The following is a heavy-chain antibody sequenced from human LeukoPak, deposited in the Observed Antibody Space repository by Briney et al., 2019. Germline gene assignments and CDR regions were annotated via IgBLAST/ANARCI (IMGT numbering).Heavy chain of an antibody. CDR2: INPNSGGA. J-gene: IGHJ4*02. V-gene: IGHV1-2*02. CDR3: ARGSGYTFGSNSFDY. D-gene: IGHD5-18*01. Sequence: GSSVKVSCKASGYTFTDYYIHCVRQAPGQGLECMGWINPNSGGANYAQSFQGRVTMPSDTSSRTAYMELSSLTSDATAVYYCARGSGYTFGSNSFDYWGQGTLVTVSS. CDR1: GYTFTDYY.